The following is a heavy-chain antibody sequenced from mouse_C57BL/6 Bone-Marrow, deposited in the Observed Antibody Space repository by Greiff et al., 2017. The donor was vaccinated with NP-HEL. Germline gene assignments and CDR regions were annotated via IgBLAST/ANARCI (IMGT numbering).Heavy chain of an antibody. Sequence: QVQLKQSGAELVRPGTSVKVSCKASGYAFTNYLIEWVKQRPGQGLEWIGVINPGSGGTNYNEKFKGKATLTADKSSSTAYMQLSSLTSEDSAVYFCARCGYYDYFDYWGQGTTLTVSS. CDR3: ARCGYYDYFDY. V-gene: IGHV1-54*01. CDR1: GYAFTNYL. J-gene: IGHJ2*01. D-gene: IGHD2-3*01. CDR2: INPGSGGT.